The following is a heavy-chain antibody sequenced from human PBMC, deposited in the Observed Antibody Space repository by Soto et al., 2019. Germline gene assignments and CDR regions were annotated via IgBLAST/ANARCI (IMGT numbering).Heavy chain of an antibody. CDR2: IFSNDEK. CDR3: ARILFGRSVAGGYFYMDV. J-gene: IGHJ6*03. CDR1: GFSLSNGKVG. D-gene: IGHD6-19*01. V-gene: IGHV2-26*01. Sequence: HVTLKESGPVLVQPTETLTLTCTVSGFSLSNGKVGVSWIRQPPGKALEWLAHIFSNDEKSYRTSLKSRLTISEDTSKSQVVLTMTNVDPGDTATYYCARILFGRSVAGGYFYMDVWVKGTTVTVSS.